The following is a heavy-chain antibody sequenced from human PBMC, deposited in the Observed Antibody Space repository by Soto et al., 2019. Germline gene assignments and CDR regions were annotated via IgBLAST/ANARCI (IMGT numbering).Heavy chain of an antibody. V-gene: IGHV4-61*01. CDR3: AREASTVTTHLLDY. J-gene: IGHJ4*02. D-gene: IGHD4-17*01. Sequence: QVQLQESGPGLVKPSETLSLTCTVSGGSVSSGSYYWSWIRQPPGKGLEWIGYIYYSGSTNYNPSLKSRVTISVDPSKNQFSLKLSSVTAADTAVYYCAREASTVTTHLLDYWGQGTLVTVSS. CDR2: IYYSGST. CDR1: GGSVSSGSYY.